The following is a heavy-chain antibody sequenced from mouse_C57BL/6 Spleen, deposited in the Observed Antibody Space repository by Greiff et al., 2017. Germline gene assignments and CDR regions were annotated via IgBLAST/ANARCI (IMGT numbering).Heavy chain of an antibody. V-gene: IGHV1-42*01. CDR2: INPSTGGT. CDR1: GYSFTGYY. D-gene: IGHD1-1*01. CDR3: ARSSYYYTSSARYFDV. Sequence: EVQLQQSGPELVKPGASVKISCKASGYSFTGYYMNWVKQSPEKSLEWIGEINPSTGGTTYNQKFKAKATLTVDKSSSTAYMQLKSLTSEDSAVYYCARSSYYYTSSARYFDVWGTGTTVTVSS. J-gene: IGHJ1*03.